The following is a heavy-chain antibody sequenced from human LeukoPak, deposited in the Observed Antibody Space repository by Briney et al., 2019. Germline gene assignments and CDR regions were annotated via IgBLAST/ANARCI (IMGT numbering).Heavy chain of an antibody. CDR2: MNPNSGNT. CDR3: ARVRQGAARYNFWSGYYEPFDY. Sequence: GASVKVSCKASGYTFTSYDINWVRQATGQGLEWMGWMNPNSGNTGYAQKFQGRVTMTRNTSISTAYMELSSLRSEDTAVYYCARVRQGAARYNFWSGYYEPFDYWGQGTLVTVSS. D-gene: IGHD3-3*01. J-gene: IGHJ4*02. V-gene: IGHV1-8*01. CDR1: GYTFTSYD.